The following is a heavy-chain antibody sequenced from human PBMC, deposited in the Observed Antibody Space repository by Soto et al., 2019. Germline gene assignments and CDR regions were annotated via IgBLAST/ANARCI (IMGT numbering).Heavy chain of an antibody. CDR3: ARDLHEPYSSSWPKGYYYYYMDV. CDR2: IYYSGST. D-gene: IGHD6-13*01. CDR1: GGSISSYY. V-gene: IGHV4-59*01. Sequence: SSETLSLTCTVSGGSISSYYWSWIRQPPGKGLEWIGYIYYSGSTNYNPSLKSRVTISVDTSKNQFSLKLSSVTAADTAVYYCARDLHEPYSSSWPKGYYYYYMDVWGKGTKVTVSS. J-gene: IGHJ6*03.